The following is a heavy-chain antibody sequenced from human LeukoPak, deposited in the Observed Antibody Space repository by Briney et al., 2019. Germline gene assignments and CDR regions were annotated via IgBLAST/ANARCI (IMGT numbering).Heavy chain of an antibody. Sequence: GGSLRLSCAVSGFSFSGHWMNWVRQVPGKGLEWVSSIDSTSGYIYYADSVKGRFTISRDNAKNSLYLQMNSLRAEDTAVYYCARGTMATIRFDYWGQGTLVTVSS. V-gene: IGHV3-21*01. CDR1: GFSFSGHW. J-gene: IGHJ4*02. CDR2: IDSTSGYI. D-gene: IGHD5-24*01. CDR3: ARGTMATIRFDY.